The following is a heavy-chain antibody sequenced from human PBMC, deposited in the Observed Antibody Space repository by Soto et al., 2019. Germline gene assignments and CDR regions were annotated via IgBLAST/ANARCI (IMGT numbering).Heavy chain of an antibody. J-gene: IGHJ6*02. Sequence: KVSCKGSGYSFTSYWIGWVRQMPGKGLEWMGFIYPGDSDTRYSPSFQGQVTISADKSISTAYLQWSSLKASDTAVYYCAAGGISPGNYNYYAMDVWGQGTTVTVSS. V-gene: IGHV5-51*01. D-gene: IGHD3-16*01. CDR1: GYSFTSYW. CDR3: AAGGISPGNYNYYAMDV. CDR2: IYPGDSDT.